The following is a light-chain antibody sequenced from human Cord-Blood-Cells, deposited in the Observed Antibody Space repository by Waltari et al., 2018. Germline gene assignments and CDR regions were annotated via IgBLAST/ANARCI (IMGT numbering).Light chain of an antibody. CDR2: KDS. CDR3: YSAADNNLV. Sequence: SYELTQPSSVSVSPGQTARITCSGDVLAKHYARWFQQKPGQAPVLVIYKDSERPSGTPERFSGSSSGTTVTLTISGAQVEDEADYYCYSAADNNLVFGGGTKLTVL. J-gene: IGLJ3*02. CDR1: VLAKHY. V-gene: IGLV3-27*01.